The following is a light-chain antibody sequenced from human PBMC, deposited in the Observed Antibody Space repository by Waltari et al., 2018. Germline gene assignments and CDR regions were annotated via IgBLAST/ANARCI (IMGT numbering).Light chain of an antibody. J-gene: IGKJ4*01. V-gene: IGKV1-39*01. CDR1: QSISSY. Sequence: DIQMTQSPSSLSASVGDRVTITCRASQSISSYLNWYQQKPRKAPKLLIYAASSLQSGAPSRFSGSGSGTDFTLTISSLQPEDFATYYCQQSYSTPLTFGGGTKVEIK. CDR3: QQSYSTPLT. CDR2: AAS.